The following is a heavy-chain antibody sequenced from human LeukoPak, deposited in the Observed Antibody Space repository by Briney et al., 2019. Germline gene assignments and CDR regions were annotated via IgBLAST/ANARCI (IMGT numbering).Heavy chain of an antibody. CDR1: GGSFSGYY. V-gene: IGHV4-34*01. CDR2: INHSGST. J-gene: IGHJ4*02. Sequence: KPSETLSLTCAVYGGSFSGYYWSWIRQPPEKGLEWIGEINHSGSTNYNPSLKSRVTISVDTSKNQFSLKLSSVTAADTAVYYCARGRRVTHFDYWGQGTLVTVSS. D-gene: IGHD2-21*02. CDR3: ARGRRVTHFDY.